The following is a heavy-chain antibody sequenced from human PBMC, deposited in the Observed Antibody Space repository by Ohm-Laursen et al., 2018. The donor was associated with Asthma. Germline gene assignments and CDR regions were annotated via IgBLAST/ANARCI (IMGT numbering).Heavy chain of an antibody. CDR3: SRGYSSGWTVGY. CDR1: GYPFTGYA. Sequence: ATVKISCKASGYPFTGYAVHWVRQAPGQGLEWMGWIDTKTGNPKFAQGFTGRFVFSLDTSISTAYLQISSLKAEDTGVYYCSRGYSSGWTVGYWGQGTLVTVSS. J-gene: IGHJ4*02. D-gene: IGHD6-19*01. V-gene: IGHV7-4-1*02. CDR2: IDTKTGNP.